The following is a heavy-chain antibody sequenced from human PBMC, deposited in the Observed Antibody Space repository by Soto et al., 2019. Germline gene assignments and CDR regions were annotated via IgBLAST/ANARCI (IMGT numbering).Heavy chain of an antibody. CDR3: ARDADSSGYWSSRDAFDI. D-gene: IGHD3-22*01. Sequence: QVQLVQSGAEVKKPGSSVKVSCKASGGTFSSYAISWVRQAPGQGLEWMGGIIPIFGTANYAQKFQGRVTITADESTSTAYMERSSLRSEDTAVYYCARDADSSGYWSSRDAFDIWGQGTMVTVSS. CDR2: IIPIFGTA. CDR1: GGTFSSYA. V-gene: IGHV1-69*12. J-gene: IGHJ3*02.